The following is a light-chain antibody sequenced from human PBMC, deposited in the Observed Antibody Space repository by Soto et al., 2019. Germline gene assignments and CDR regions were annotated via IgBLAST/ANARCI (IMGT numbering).Light chain of an antibody. V-gene: IGLV2-8*01. CDR1: RRDVGGYNY. CDR2: EVT. CDR3: SSYVGNDVFV. Sequence: QSALTQPASVSGSPGQSVRISCTGTRRDVGGYNYVAWYQQHPGKAPKLIIYEVTKRPSGVPDRFSGSKSGNTASLTVSGLQAEDEADYYCSSYVGNDVFVFGTGTKLTVL. J-gene: IGLJ1*01.